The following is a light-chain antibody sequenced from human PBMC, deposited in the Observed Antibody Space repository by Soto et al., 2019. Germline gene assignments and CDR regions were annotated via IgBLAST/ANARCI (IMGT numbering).Light chain of an antibody. CDR1: SSDVGGYDY. V-gene: IGLV2-14*03. Sequence: QSALTQPASVYGSPGQSITISCTGTSSDVGGYDYVSWYQQHPGKAPKLMIYDVSSRPSGVSNRFSGSKSGSTASLTISGLQAEDEADYYCNSYTSSTTLVFGGGTKLTVL. J-gene: IGLJ2*01. CDR3: NSYTSSTTLV. CDR2: DVS.